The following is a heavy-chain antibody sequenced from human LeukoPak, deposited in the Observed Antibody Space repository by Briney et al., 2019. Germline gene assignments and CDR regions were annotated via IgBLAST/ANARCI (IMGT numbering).Heavy chain of an antibody. CDR1: GYTFTSYG. J-gene: IGHJ2*01. CDR3: ARGRSTSEQLVWYFDL. D-gene: IGHD6-6*01. Sequence: ASVKVSCKASGYTFTSYGISWVRQAPGQGLEWMGWISAYNGNTNYAQKLQGRVTMTTDTSTSTAYMELSSLRSEDTAVYYCARGRSTSEQLVWYFDLWGRGTLVTVSS. V-gene: IGHV1-18*01. CDR2: ISAYNGNT.